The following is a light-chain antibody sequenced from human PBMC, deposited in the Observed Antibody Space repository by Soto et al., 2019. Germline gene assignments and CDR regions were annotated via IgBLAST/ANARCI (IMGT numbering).Light chain of an antibody. CDR3: QQENNWWT. CDR2: GAS. CDR1: QSVDSN. J-gene: IGKJ1*01. Sequence: EILMTQSAATLSVSPGERATLSCRASQSVDSNLAWYQQKPGQAPRLLIYGASTRATGISARSSGSGSGTEFTLSISSLQSEDFGVYFCQQENNWWTLGQGTKVEI. V-gene: IGKV3-15*01.